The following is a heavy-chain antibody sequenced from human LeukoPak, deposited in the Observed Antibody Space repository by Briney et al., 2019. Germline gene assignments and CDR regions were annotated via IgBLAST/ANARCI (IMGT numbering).Heavy chain of an antibody. J-gene: IGHJ4*02. CDR3: AKGHDSSGYSQTFFDY. Sequence: GGSLRLSCAASGLTFSSYAMHWVRQAPGKGLEWVSVISGSGDSTYYADSVEGRFTISRDNSKNTLYLQMNSLRAEDTAVYYCAKGHDSSGYSQTFFDYWGQGTLVTVSS. CDR1: GLTFSSYA. CDR2: ISGSGDST. D-gene: IGHD3-22*01. V-gene: IGHV3-23*01.